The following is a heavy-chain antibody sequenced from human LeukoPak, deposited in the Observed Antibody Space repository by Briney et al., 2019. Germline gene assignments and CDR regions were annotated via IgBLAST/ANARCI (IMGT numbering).Heavy chain of an antibody. J-gene: IGHJ4*02. CDR2: MNPNSGNT. CDR1: GYTFTRYD. D-gene: IGHD4-23*01. V-gene: IGHV1-8*01. CDR3: ARAGYGGNSGFDY. Sequence: ASVKVSCKASGYTFTRYDINWVRQATGQGLEWMGWMNPNSGNTGYAQKLQGRVTMTTDTSTSTAYMELRSLRSDDTAVYYCARAGYGGNSGFDYWGQGTLVTVSS.